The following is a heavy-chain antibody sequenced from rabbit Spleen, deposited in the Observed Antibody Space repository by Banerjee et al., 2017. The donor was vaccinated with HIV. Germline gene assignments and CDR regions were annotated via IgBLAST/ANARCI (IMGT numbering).Heavy chain of an antibody. V-gene: IGHV1S40*01. CDR3: ARDTGSSFSSYGMDR. D-gene: IGHD8-1*01. Sequence: QSLEESGGDLVQPEGSLTLTCKASGFSFSSAYDMCWVRQAPGKGLEWISCIAGSSSGFTYSATWAKGRFTCSKTSSTTVTLQMTSLTVADTATYFCARDTGSSFSSYGMDRWGPGTLVTVS. CDR1: GFSFSSAYD. CDR2: IAGSSSGFT. J-gene: IGHJ6*01.